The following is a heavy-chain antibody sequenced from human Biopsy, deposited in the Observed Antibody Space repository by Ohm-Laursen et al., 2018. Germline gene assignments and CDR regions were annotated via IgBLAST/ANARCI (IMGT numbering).Heavy chain of an antibody. CDR2: IRNT. V-gene: IGHV4-34*01. J-gene: IGHJ4*02. CDR3: AQTRNDYGGFYFDY. Sequence: SQTLSLTCGVYGGSFSGYYCSWIRQPPGKGLEWIGTIRNTYFRTSLKSRVTMSVDTSKNQFSLKLSSVTAADTGVYYCAQTRNDYGGFYFDYWGRGTLVAVSS. CDR1: GGSFSGYY. D-gene: IGHD4/OR15-4a*01.